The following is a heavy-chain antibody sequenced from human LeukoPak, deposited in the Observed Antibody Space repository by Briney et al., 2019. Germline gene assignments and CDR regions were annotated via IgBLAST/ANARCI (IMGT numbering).Heavy chain of an antibody. D-gene: IGHD6-19*01. J-gene: IGHJ5*02. CDR3: ARQRGSGWYVGNWFDP. CDR1: GFTFSSYE. V-gene: IGHV3-48*03. Sequence: PGGSLRLSCAASGFTFSSYEMNCVRQAPGKGLEWVSYISSSGSTIYYADSVKGRFTISRDNAKNSLYLQMNSLRAEDTAVYYCARQRGSGWYVGNWFDPWGQGTLVTVSS. CDR2: ISSSGSTI.